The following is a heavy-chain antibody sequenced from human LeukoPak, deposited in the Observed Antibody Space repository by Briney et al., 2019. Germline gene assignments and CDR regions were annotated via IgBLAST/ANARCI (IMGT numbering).Heavy chain of an antibody. Sequence: PGGSLRLSCAASGFTFSSYGMNWVRQAPGKGLEWVSSTDASNGYIDYADSVKGRFTISRDNTKKLLYLHMNSLRAEDTAVYYCARDRGDNYDFWSGYYGSEDYWGQGTLVTVSS. CDR2: TDASNGYI. J-gene: IGHJ4*02. CDR1: GFTFSSYG. D-gene: IGHD3-3*01. CDR3: ARDRGDNYDFWSGYYGSEDY. V-gene: IGHV3-21*01.